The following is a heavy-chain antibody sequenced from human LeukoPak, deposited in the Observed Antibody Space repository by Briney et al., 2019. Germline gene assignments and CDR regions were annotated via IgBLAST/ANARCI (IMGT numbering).Heavy chain of an antibody. V-gene: IGHV3-30*03. J-gene: IGHJ4*02. CDR1: GFTFSSYG. CDR3: VSDSEWNLHGGYLDH. D-gene: IGHD2-15*01. Sequence: GGSLRFSCAASGFTFSSYGMHWVRQAPGKGLDWVAVISYDGSNKYYADSVKGRFTISRDNYKNTLYMQMNSMRAEDTALYYCVSDSEWNLHGGYLDHWGQGTLVSVSS. CDR2: ISYDGSNK.